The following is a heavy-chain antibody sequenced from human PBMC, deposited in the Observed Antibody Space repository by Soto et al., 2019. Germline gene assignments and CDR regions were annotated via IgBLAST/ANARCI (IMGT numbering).Heavy chain of an antibody. CDR1: GGSISGGGYY. J-gene: IGHJ4*02. D-gene: IGHD5-18*01. Sequence: PSETMCLTCTVSGGSISGGGYYWSWIRQHPGKGLEWIGYIYYSGSTYYNPSLKSRVTISVDTSKNQFSLKLSSVTAADTAVYYCATVDTAMVHFDYWGQGTLVTVSS. CDR3: ATVDTAMVHFDY. CDR2: IYYSGST. V-gene: IGHV4-31*03.